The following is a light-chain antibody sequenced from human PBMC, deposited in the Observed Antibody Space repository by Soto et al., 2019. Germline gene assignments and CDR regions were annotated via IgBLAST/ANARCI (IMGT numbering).Light chain of an antibody. CDR2: GAS. Sequence: EIVMTQSPATLSVSPGERATLSCRASQTISSNLAWYQQKPGQAPRLLMHGASTRATGVPARLSGSGSGTEFTRTISSLQWEDLAVYYCQQYHNWPPQYTFGQGTKLQVK. V-gene: IGKV3-15*01. CDR3: QQYHNWPPQYT. CDR1: QTISSN. J-gene: IGKJ2*01.